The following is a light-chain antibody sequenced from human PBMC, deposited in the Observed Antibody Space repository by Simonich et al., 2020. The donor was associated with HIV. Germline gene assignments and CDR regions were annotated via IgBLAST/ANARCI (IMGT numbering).Light chain of an antibody. V-gene: IGLV2-14*01. Sequence: QSALTQPASVSGSPGQSNTIPCTGTSSDVGGYNFVSWYQQHPGKSPKLMIYDVSKRPSGVSKRFSGSKSGNTASLTISGLQTEDEADYYCSSYTSYSTWVFGGGTKLTVL. J-gene: IGLJ3*02. CDR2: DVS. CDR1: SSDVGGYNF. CDR3: SSYTSYSTWV.